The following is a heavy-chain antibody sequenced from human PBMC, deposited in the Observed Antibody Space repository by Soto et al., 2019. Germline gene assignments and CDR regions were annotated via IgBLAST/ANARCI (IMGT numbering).Heavy chain of an antibody. CDR3: AMRAPPIDV. CDR2: ISAYNGNT. Sequence: QVQLVQSGAEVKKPGASVKVSCKASGYTFTSYGISWVRQGPGQGLEWMGWISAYNGNTKYAQKLQGRVTMTTDTSTSTANMELRSLRSDDTSVYYFAMRAPPIDVWGQGTTVTVSS. CDR1: GYTFTSYG. V-gene: IGHV1-18*01. J-gene: IGHJ6*02.